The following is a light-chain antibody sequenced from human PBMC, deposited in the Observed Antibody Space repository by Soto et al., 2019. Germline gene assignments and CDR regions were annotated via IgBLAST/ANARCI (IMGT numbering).Light chain of an antibody. CDR2: AAS. CDR1: QGISNY. CDR3: QKYNSAPQLT. V-gene: IGKV1-27*01. J-gene: IGKJ4*01. Sequence: DIQMTQSPSSLSASVGDRVTITCRASQGISNYLAWYQQKPGKVPKLLIYAASTLQPGVPSRFSGSGSGTDFTLTISSLQPEDVATYYCQKYNSAPQLTFGGGTKVEIK.